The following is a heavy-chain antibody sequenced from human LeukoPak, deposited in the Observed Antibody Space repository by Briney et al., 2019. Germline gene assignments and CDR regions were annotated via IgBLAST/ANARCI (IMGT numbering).Heavy chain of an antibody. CDR3: ARGEAADY. CDR2: INHSGST. J-gene: IGHJ4*02. CDR1: GGSFSGYY. V-gene: IGHV4-34*01. D-gene: IGHD6-13*01. Sequence: PSETLSLTCAVYGGSFSGYYWSWIRRPPGKGLEWIGEINHSGSTDYNPSLKSRVTISVDTSKNQFSLKLSSVTAADPAVYYCARGEAADYWGQGTLVTVSS.